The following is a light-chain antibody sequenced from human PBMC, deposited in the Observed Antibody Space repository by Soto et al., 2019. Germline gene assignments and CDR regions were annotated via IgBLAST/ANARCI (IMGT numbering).Light chain of an antibody. V-gene: IGLV3-21*04. J-gene: IGLJ1*01. CDR2: YDG. CDR3: QVWDSSSDQYV. Sequence: SYELTPPPSVSVAPGKTARITCGGSSIGSKSVHWYQQRPGQAPVLVIYYDGRRPSGIPGRFSGSNSGNTATLTIGRVEAGDEADHYCQVWDSSSDQYVFGTGTKVTVL. CDR1: SIGSKS.